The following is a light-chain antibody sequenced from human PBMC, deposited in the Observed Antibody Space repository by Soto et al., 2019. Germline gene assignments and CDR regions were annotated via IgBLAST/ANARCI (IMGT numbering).Light chain of an antibody. CDR3: QSYDSSTVV. V-gene: IGLV6-57*04. J-gene: IGLJ2*01. CDR1: SGSIASND. CDR2: ENN. Sequence: NFMLTQPHSVSESPGKTVTISCTRSSGSIASNDVQWYQQRPGSAPTTVIYENNQRPSGVPDRFSGSTDGSSNSASLTISGLQTEDEADYYCQSYDSSTVVSGGGTKVTVL.